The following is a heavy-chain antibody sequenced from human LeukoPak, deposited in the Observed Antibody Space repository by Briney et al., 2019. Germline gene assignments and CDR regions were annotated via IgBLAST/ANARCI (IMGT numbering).Heavy chain of an antibody. V-gene: IGHV3-53*01. D-gene: IGHD4-11*01. CDR1: GFTVGSNY. J-gene: IGHJ6*02. Sequence: GGSLRLSCAASGFTVGSNYMSWVRQAPGKGLEWVSVIYSGGSTYYADSVKGRFTISRDNAKNSLYLQMNSLRAEDTAVYYCARAVTTGGGMDVWGQGTTVTVSS. CDR2: IYSGGST. CDR3: ARAVTTGGGMDV.